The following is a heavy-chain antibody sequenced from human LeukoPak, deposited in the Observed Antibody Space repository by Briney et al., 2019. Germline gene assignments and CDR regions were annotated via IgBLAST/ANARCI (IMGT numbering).Heavy chain of an antibody. V-gene: IGHV3-23*01. Sequence: PGGSLRLSCAASGFTFGNYAMTWVRQAPGKGLEWVSSMSGSGSSTYFADSVKGRFTISRDNSKNTLYLQMNSLRAEDTAVYYCAKDLSRYSRYFDYWGQGTLVTVSS. CDR1: GFTFGNYA. D-gene: IGHD6-13*01. CDR3: AKDLSRYSRYFDY. J-gene: IGHJ4*02. CDR2: MSGSGSST.